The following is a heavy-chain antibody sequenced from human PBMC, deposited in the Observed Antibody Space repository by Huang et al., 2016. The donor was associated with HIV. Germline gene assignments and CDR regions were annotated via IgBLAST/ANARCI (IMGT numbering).Heavy chain of an antibody. CDR2: IYPADSAT. J-gene: IGHJ4*02. CDR3: ARSEVLVTAVPFDH. V-gene: IGHV5-51*03. CDR1: GYSFTNYW. Sequence: EVQLVQSEAEVKKPGESLKISCRGSGYSFTNYWIGWVRPRPGEGLEWLGVIYPADSATRYSPSFQGQVTFSADKSTRTAYFQWSSLQASDTAIYYCARSEVLVTAVPFDHWGQGTLVTVSS. D-gene: IGHD2-21*02.